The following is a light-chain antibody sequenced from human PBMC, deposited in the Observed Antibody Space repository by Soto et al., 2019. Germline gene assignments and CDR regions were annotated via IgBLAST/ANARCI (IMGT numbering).Light chain of an antibody. Sequence: IQLTQTPSSLSASVGDRVTITCRASQGISSFLAWYQQKPGKAPKLLIYAASSLQSGVPSRFSGSGFGTDFTLTITSLQPEYFATYYCQQVESYPSTVGGGTKVEMK. V-gene: IGKV1-9*01. CDR1: QGISSF. CDR2: AAS. CDR3: QQVESYPST. J-gene: IGKJ4*01.